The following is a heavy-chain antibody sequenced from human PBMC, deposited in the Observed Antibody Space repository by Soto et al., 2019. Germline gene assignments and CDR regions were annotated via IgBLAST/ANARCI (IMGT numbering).Heavy chain of an antibody. Sequence: GGSLRLSCAASGFTFTTYWMNWVRQAPGKGLEWVANIKQDGSEKNYVDSVKGRFTISRDNAKNSLYLQMNSLRDEDTAVYYCARDHRYDFWSGYLSGFDPWGQGTLVTVSS. CDR3: ARDHRYDFWSGYLSGFDP. CDR1: GFTFTTYW. CDR2: IKQDGSEK. D-gene: IGHD3-3*01. V-gene: IGHV3-7*01. J-gene: IGHJ5*02.